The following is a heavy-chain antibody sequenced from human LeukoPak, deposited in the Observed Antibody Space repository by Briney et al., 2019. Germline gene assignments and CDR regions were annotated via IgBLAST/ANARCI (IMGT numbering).Heavy chain of an antibody. CDR1: GFTFNGYA. D-gene: IGHD5-18*01. CDR2: ISGDGGST. J-gene: IGHJ4*02. Sequence: GGSLRLSCAASGFTFNGYAMHWVRQAPGKGLEWVSLISGDGGSTYYADSVKGRFTISRDNCKNSLYLQMNSLRTEDTALYYCAKAGGARFMVDTYFDYWGQGTLVTVSS. V-gene: IGHV3-43*02. CDR3: AKAGGARFMVDTYFDY.